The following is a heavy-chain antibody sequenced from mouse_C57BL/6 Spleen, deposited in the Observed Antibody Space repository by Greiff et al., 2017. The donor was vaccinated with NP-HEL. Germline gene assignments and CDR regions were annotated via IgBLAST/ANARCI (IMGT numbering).Heavy chain of an antibody. Sequence: VQLQQSGPELVKPGASVKISCKASGYSFTGYYMNWVKQSPEKSLEWIGEINPSTGGTTYNQKFKAKATLTVDKSSSTAYMQLKSLTSEDSAVYYCAREGDDYDRDWYFDVWGTGTTVTVSS. D-gene: IGHD2-4*01. CDR3: AREGDDYDRDWYFDV. CDR1: GYSFTGYY. CDR2: INPSTGGT. V-gene: IGHV1-42*01. J-gene: IGHJ1*03.